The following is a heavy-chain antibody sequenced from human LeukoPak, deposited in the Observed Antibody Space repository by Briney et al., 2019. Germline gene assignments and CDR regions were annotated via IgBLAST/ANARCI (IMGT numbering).Heavy chain of an antibody. V-gene: IGHV1-18*01. CDR1: GYTFTSYG. J-gene: IGHJ6*02. Sequence: GASVKVSCKASGYTFTSYGISWVRQAPGQGLEWMGWISAYNGNTNYAQKLQGRVTMTTDTSTSTAYMELRSLRSDDTAVYYCARALGEWLRFGYYYYGMDVWSQGTTVTVSS. CDR2: ISAYNGNT. D-gene: IGHD5-12*01. CDR3: ARALGEWLRFGYYYYGMDV.